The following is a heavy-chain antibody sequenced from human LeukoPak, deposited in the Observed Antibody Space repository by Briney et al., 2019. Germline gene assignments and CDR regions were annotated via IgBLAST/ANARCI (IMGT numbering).Heavy chain of an antibody. J-gene: IGHJ4*02. CDR2: IYSSGST. CDR1: GFTFSDYY. CDR3: ARHRYSSSSSYFDY. Sequence: GSLRLSCAASGFTFSDYYMSWIRQAPGKGLEWIGYIYSSGSTNYDPSLKSRVTMSVDTSKNQFSLKLGSVTAADTAVYYCARHRYSSSSSYFDYWGQGTLVTVSS. D-gene: IGHD6-6*01. V-gene: IGHV4-59*08.